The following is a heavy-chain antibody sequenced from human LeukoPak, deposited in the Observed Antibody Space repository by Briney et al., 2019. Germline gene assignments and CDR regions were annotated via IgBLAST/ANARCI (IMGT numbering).Heavy chain of an antibody. CDR3: ARDIWGNCSTTSCFDYMDV. Sequence: GGSLRLSCVASGFTFSSYWMGWVRQAPGKGLEWVANIKQDGSEKYYVGSVKGRFTMSRDNAKNSLYLQMNSLRAEDTAVYYCARDIWGNCSTTSCFDYMDVWGKGTTVTVSS. D-gene: IGHD2-2*01. V-gene: IGHV3-7*01. CDR1: GFTFSSYW. CDR2: IKQDGSEK. J-gene: IGHJ6*03.